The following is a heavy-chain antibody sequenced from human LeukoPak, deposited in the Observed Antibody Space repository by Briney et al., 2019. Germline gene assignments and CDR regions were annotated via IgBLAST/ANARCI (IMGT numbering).Heavy chain of an antibody. CDR3: AKDQGYSSGWDPL. Sequence: GGSLRLSCAASGFTFSSYAMSWVRQAPGKGLEWVSAISGSGGSTYYADSVKGRFTISRGNSKNTLYLQMNSLRAEDTAVYYCAKDQGYSSGWDPLWGQGTMVTVSS. J-gene: IGHJ3*01. CDR2: ISGSGGST. CDR1: GFTFSSYA. V-gene: IGHV3-23*01. D-gene: IGHD6-19*01.